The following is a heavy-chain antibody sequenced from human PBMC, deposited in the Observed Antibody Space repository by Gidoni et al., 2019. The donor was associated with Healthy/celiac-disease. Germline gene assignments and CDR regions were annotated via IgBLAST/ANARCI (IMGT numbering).Heavy chain of an antibody. D-gene: IGHD2-15*01. CDR3: ARDSYGSGGSCYQAGWGYYGMDV. Sequence: ALPFHSAAEVKTPGGTVKVSFKASGYTITSYGISWVRQAPGQGREWMGWISAYNGVTDYAQELQGRVTMTTDTSTSTAYIEMRSLRSDDTAVYYCARDSYGSGGSCYQAGWGYYGMDVWGQGTTVTVSS. J-gene: IGHJ6*02. CDR1: GYTITSYG. V-gene: IGHV1-18*01. CDR2: ISAYNGVT.